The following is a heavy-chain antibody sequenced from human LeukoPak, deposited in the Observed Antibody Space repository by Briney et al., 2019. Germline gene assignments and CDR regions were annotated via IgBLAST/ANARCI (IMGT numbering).Heavy chain of an antibody. D-gene: IGHD3-22*01. J-gene: IGHJ6*03. Sequence: SETLSLTCTVSGGSISSYYWSWIRQPPGKGLEWIGYIYYSGSTNYNPSLKSRVTISVDTSKNQFSLKLSSVTAADTAVYYCARGISGRGIVVVITTGYYYYMDVWGKGTTVTVSS. CDR1: GGSISSYY. V-gene: IGHV4-59*01. CDR2: IYYSGST. CDR3: ARGISGRGIVVVITTGYYYYMDV.